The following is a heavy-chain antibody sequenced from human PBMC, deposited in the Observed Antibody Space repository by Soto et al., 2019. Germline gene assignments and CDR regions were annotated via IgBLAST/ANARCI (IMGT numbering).Heavy chain of an antibody. CDR3: ATDLGITGTPN. Sequence: ASVKVSCKVSGYTLTDLSMHCVRQAPGKGLEWMGGFDPEDGETIYAQKFQGRVTMTEDTSTDTAYMELSSLRSEDTAVYYCATDLGITGTPNWGQGTLVTVSS. D-gene: IGHD1-20*01. J-gene: IGHJ4*02. CDR1: GYTLTDLS. V-gene: IGHV1-24*01. CDR2: FDPEDGET.